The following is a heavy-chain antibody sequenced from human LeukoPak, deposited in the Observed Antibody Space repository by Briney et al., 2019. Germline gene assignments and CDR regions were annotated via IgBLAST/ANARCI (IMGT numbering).Heavy chain of an antibody. V-gene: IGHV3-23*01. CDR3: SRDPNGDYIGAFEI. Sequence: GGSLRLSCAASGFTFSTYAMMWLRQAPGKGLEWVSAIRGAGGTTFYADSVKGRFTISRGNSKNTLYLQMSSLRAEDTAVYYCSRDPNGDYIGAFEIWGQGTMVTVSS. J-gene: IGHJ3*02. CDR2: IRGAGGTT. CDR1: GFTFSTYA. D-gene: IGHD2-21*02.